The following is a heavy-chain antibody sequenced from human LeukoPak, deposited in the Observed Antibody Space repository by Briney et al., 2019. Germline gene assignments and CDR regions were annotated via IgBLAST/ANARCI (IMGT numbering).Heavy chain of an antibody. J-gene: IGHJ4*02. CDR3: ARGWDTAMVRFDY. V-gene: IGHV4-34*01. CDR2: INHSGST. Sequence: SETLSLTCSVSGGSLSSYYWSWIRQPPGKGLEWIGEINHSGSTNYNPSLKSRVTISVDTSKNQFSLKLSSVTAADTAVYYCARGWDTAMVRFDYWGQGTLVTVSS. D-gene: IGHD5-18*01. CDR1: GGSLSSYY.